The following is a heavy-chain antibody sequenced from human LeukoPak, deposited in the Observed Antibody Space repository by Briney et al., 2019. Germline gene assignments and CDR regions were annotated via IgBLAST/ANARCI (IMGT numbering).Heavy chain of an antibody. CDR3: ARDKIAAAGLVDY. Sequence: GGSLRLSCAASGFTFSSYWMSWVRQAPGKGLEWVANIKQDGSEKYYVDSVKGRFTISRDNAKNSLYLQMNSLRAEDTAVYYCARDKIAAAGLVDYRGQGTLVTVSS. J-gene: IGHJ4*02. CDR1: GFTFSSYW. CDR2: IKQDGSEK. D-gene: IGHD6-13*01. V-gene: IGHV3-7*03.